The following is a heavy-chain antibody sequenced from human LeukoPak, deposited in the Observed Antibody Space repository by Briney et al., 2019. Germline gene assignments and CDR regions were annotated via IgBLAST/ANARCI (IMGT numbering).Heavy chain of an antibody. Sequence: SETLSLTCTVSGGSISSSSYYWGWIRQPPGKGLEWIGSIYYSGSTYYNPSLKSRVTISVDTSKNQFSLKLSSVTAADTAVYYCARGLPGMVRQDYYYMDVWGKGTTVTISS. V-gene: IGHV4-39*07. CDR3: ARGLPGMVRQDYYYMDV. CDR2: IYYSGST. D-gene: IGHD5-18*01. J-gene: IGHJ6*03. CDR1: GGSISSSSYY.